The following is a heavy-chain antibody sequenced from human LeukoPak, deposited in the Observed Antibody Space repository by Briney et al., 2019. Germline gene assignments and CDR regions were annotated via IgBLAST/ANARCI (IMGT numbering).Heavy chain of an antibody. D-gene: IGHD1-26*01. CDR2: IYSGGST. CDR3: ARDFGYSGSYYLDY. CDR1: GFTVSSNY. V-gene: IGHV3-66*01. J-gene: IGHJ4*02. Sequence: PGGSLRLSCAASGFTVSSNYMSWVRQAPGKGLEWVSVIYSGGSTYYADSVKGRFTISRDNPKNTLYLQMNSLRAEHTAVYYCARDFGYSGSYYLDYWAGEPWSPSPQ.